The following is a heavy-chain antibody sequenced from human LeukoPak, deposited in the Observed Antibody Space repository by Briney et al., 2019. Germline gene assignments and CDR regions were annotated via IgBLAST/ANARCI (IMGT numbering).Heavy chain of an antibody. CDR1: GGSISSYY. Sequence: SETLSLTCTVPGGSISSYYWSWIRQPAGKGLEWIGRIYTSGSTNYNPSLKSRVTMSVDTSKNQFSLKLSSVTAADTAVYYCARDGGGYSGYHNYYYYMDVWGKGTTVTVSS. CDR3: ARDGGGYSGYHNYYYYMDV. J-gene: IGHJ6*03. CDR2: IYTSGST. D-gene: IGHD5-12*01. V-gene: IGHV4-4*07.